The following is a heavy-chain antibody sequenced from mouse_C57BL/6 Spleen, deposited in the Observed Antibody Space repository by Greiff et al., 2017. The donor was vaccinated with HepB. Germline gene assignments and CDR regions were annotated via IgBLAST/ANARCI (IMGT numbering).Heavy chain of an antibody. V-gene: IGHV3-6*01. D-gene: IGHD2-2*01. Sequence: EVKLQESGPGLVKPSQSLSLTCSVTGYSITSGYYWNWIRQFPGNKLEWMGYISYDGSNNYNPSLKNRISITRDTSKNQFFLKLNSVTTEDTATYYCARDQMVTDYWGQGTTLTVSS. CDR3: ARDQMVTDY. CDR1: GYSITSGYY. J-gene: IGHJ2*01. CDR2: ISYDGSN.